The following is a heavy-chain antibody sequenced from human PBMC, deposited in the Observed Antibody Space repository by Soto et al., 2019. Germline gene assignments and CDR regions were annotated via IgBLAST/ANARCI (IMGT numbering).Heavy chain of an antibody. CDR2: IYYSGST. V-gene: IGHV4-39*01. CDR1: GGSISSSSYY. J-gene: IGHJ4*02. D-gene: IGHD3-10*01. Sequence: SETLSLTCTVSGGSISSSSYYWGWIRQPPGKGLEWIGSIYYSGSTYYNPSLKSRVTISVDTSKNQFSLKLSSVTAADTAVYYCARGRSLWFGESPYYFDYWGQGTLVTVSS. CDR3: ARGRSLWFGESPYYFDY.